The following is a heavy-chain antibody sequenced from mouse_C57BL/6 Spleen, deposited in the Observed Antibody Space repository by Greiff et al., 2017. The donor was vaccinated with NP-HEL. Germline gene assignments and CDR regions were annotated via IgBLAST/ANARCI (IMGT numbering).Heavy chain of an antibody. Sequence: VQLQQSGAELVRPGASVKLSCKASGYTFTDYYINWVKQRPGQGLEWIARIYPGSGNTYYNEKFKGKATLTAEKSSSTAYMQLSSLTSEDSAVYFCARTYYSNYWDYWGQGTTLTVSS. CDR2: IYPGSGNT. CDR1: GYTFTDYY. J-gene: IGHJ2*01. V-gene: IGHV1-76*01. D-gene: IGHD2-5*01. CDR3: ARTYYSNYWDY.